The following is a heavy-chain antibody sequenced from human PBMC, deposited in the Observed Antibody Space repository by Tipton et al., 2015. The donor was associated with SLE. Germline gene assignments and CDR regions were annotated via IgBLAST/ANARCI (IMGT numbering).Heavy chain of an antibody. D-gene: IGHD5-12*01. CDR2: INHSGST. J-gene: IGHJ4*02. CDR3: ARHPATDYFDY. V-gene: IGHV4-34*01. Sequence: LRLSCAVYGGSFSGYYWSWIRQPPGKGLEWIGEINHSGSTNYNPSLKSRITISVDTSKNQFSLKLSSVTAADTAVYYCARHPATDYFDYWGQGTQVTVSS. CDR1: GGSFSGYY.